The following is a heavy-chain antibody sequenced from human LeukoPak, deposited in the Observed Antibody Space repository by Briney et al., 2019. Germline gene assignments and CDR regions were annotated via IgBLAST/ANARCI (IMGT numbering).Heavy chain of an antibody. CDR3: AKGPYYDFWSGYYYYYYMDV. Sequence: PSETLSLTCTVSGGSISSYYRSWIRQPPGKGLEWIGYIYTSGSTNYNPSLKSRVTISVDTSKNQFSLKLSSVTAADTAVYYCAKGPYYDFWSGYYYYYYMDVWGKGTTVTVSS. D-gene: IGHD3-3*01. J-gene: IGHJ6*03. V-gene: IGHV4-4*09. CDR1: GGSISSYY. CDR2: IYTSGST.